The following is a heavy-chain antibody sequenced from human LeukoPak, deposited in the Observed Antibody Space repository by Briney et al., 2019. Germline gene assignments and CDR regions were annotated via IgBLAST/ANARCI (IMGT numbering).Heavy chain of an antibody. D-gene: IGHD3-3*01. J-gene: IGHJ6*02. CDR3: ARRYDFWSGYQLYYYYGMDV. V-gene: IGHV1-8*01. CDR1: GYTFTSYD. Sequence: ASVEVSCKASGYTFTSYDINWVRQATGQGLEWMGWMNPNSGNTGYAQKFQGRVTMTRNTSISTAYMELSSLRSEDTAVYYCARRYDFWSGYQLYYYYGMDVWGQGTTVTVSS. CDR2: MNPNSGNT.